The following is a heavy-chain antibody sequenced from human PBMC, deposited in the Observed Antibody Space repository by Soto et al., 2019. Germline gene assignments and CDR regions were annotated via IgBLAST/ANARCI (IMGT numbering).Heavy chain of an antibody. Sequence: GGSLRLSCAASGFTFSSYSMNWVRQAPGKGLEWVSSISSSSSYIYYADPVKGRFPISGDNAKNSLYLQMNSLRAEDTAVYYCARGLDTAMGMDVWGKGTTVTVSS. CDR2: ISSSSSYI. CDR1: GFTFSSYS. CDR3: ARGLDTAMGMDV. V-gene: IGHV3-21*01. J-gene: IGHJ6*03. D-gene: IGHD5-18*01.